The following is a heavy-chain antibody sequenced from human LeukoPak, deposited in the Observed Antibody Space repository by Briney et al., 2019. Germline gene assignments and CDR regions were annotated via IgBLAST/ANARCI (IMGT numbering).Heavy chain of an antibody. V-gene: IGHV4-59*08. Sequence: SETLSLTCTVSGDSISFYYWSWIRQPPGKGLEWIGYSSSSGSTNYNPSLNSRVTISVDTSKNQFSLKLSSVTAADTAVYHCARHGGSYSHDYWGQGTLVTVSS. J-gene: IGHJ4*02. CDR3: ARHGGSYSHDY. CDR1: GDSISFYY. CDR2: SSSSGST. D-gene: IGHD1-26*01.